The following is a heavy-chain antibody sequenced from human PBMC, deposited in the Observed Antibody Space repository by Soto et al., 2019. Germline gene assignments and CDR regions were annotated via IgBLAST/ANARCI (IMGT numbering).Heavy chain of an antibody. V-gene: IGHV1-18*01. CDR2: ISAYSGNT. D-gene: IGHD2-21*02. J-gene: IGHJ4*02. Sequence: ASVKVSCKASGYTFASYGISWVRQAPGQGLEWMGWISAYSGNTNYAQKLQGRVTMTTDTPTSTAYLDLRSLRSDDTAVYYCARAHCGGDCPFDFWGQGTLVTSPQ. CDR1: GYTFASYG. CDR3: ARAHCGGDCPFDF.